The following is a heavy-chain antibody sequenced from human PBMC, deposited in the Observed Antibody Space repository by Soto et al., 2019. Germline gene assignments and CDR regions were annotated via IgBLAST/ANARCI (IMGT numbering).Heavy chain of an antibody. CDR2: VYTSGGT. D-gene: IGHD3-3*01. CDR3: ARGQRFSDWFDP. J-gene: IGHJ5*02. Sequence: SGTLCLTLTVSCGPMISYYWSWILQPAGKGLEWIGRVYTSGGTHYNPSLKSRVTISVDTSKNQFSLRLISVTDADTAVYYCARGQRFSDWFDPWGQGTLVTVSS. V-gene: IGHV4-4*07. CDR1: CGPMISYY.